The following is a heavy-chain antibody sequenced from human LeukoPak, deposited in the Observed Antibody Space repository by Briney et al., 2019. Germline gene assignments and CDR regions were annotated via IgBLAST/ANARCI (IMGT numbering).Heavy chain of an antibody. D-gene: IGHD5-12*01. CDR1: GVTFSSYG. J-gene: IGHJ4*02. CDR2: ISSDGNDK. CDR3: TTKVIRGNSGDDYDD. Sequence: GGSLRLSRAASGVTFSSYGMHWVRQAPGKGLEWVALISSDGNDKLYGDSVKGRFTISRDDSKSTLYLQMNSLRAEDTAVYYCTTKVIRGNSGDDYDDWGQGTLVSVSS. V-gene: IGHV3-30*03.